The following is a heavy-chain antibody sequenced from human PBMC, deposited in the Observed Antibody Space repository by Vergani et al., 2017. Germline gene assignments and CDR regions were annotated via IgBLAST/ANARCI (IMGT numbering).Heavy chain of an antibody. V-gene: IGHV3-11*01. D-gene: IGHD4-11*01. J-gene: IGHJ3*02. CDR1: GFSFSDHY. CDR2: ISNSGNTI. CDR3: ASYHRDYNKYPGTFDI. Sequence: QVQLVESGGGLVKPGGSLRLSCAASGFSFSDHYMTWIRQAPGKGLEWVSYISNSGNTIEYADSVKGRFSISRDNAKSSLFLQMDSLRAEDSAVYYCASYHRDYNKYPGTFDIWGQGSMVTVSS.